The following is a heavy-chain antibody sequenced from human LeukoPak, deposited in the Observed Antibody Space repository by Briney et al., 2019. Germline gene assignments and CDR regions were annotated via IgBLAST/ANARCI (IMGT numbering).Heavy chain of an antibody. V-gene: IGHV1-18*01. Sequence: ASVKVSCKASGGTFSSYAISWVRQAPGQGLEWMGWISAYNGNTNYAQKLQGRVTMTTDTSTSTAYMELRSLRSDDTAVYYCARVIIDSSGYLYYFDYWGQGTLVTVSS. CDR2: ISAYNGNT. J-gene: IGHJ4*02. CDR1: GGTFSSYA. CDR3: ARVIIDSSGYLYYFDY. D-gene: IGHD3-22*01.